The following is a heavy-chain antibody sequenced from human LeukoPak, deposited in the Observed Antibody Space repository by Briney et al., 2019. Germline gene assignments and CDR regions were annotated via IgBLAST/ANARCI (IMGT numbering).Heavy chain of an antibody. D-gene: IGHD1-26*01. CDR1: VGSISSYY. CDR2: IYYSGST. CDR3: AGGSGSYYYFDY. J-gene: IGHJ4*02. V-gene: IGHV4-59*08. Sequence: SQTLSLTCTVSVGSISSYYWSWIRQPPGKGLEWIGYIYYSGSTNYNPPLKSRVTISVDTSKNQFSLKLSSVTAADTAVYYCAGGSGSYYYFDYWGQGTLVTVSS.